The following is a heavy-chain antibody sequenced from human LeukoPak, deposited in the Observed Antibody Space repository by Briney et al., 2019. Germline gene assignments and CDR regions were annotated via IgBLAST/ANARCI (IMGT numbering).Heavy chain of an antibody. J-gene: IGHJ4*02. D-gene: IGHD7-27*01. CDR2: IYTSGST. V-gene: IGHV4-61*02. Sequence: PSETLSLTCTVSGPSISSGSYYWSWIRQPAGKGLEWIGRIYTSGSTNYNPSLKSRVTISVDTSKNQFSLKLSSVTAADTAVYYCAQLGKKDYWGQGTLVTVSS. CDR3: AQLGKKDY. CDR1: GPSISSGSYY.